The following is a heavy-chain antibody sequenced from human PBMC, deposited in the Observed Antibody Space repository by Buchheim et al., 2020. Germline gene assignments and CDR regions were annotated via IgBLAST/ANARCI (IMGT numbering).Heavy chain of an antibody. J-gene: IGHJ5*02. V-gene: IGHV3-30*01. D-gene: IGHD3-10*01. CDR2: ISYDGSNK. CDR1: GFTFSSYA. CDR3: ARDRNSMNDYYYGSGSYYPFDP. Sequence: QVQLVESGGGVVQPGRSLRLSCAASGFTFSSYAMHWVRQAPGKGLEWVAVISYDGSNKYYADSVKGRFTISRDNSKNKLYLQMNSLRAEDTAVYYCARDRNSMNDYYYGSGSYYPFDPWGQGTL.